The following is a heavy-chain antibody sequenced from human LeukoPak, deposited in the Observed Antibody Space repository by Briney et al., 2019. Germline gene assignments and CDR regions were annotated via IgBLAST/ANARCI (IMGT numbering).Heavy chain of an antibody. CDR1: GGSISSSNYY. D-gene: IGHD3-9*01. J-gene: IGHJ4*02. CDR2: IYYSGST. Sequence: KPSETLSLTCTVSGGSISSSNYYWSWIRQPPGKGLEWIGYIYYSGSTNYNPSLKSRVTISVDTSKNQFSLKLSSVTAADTAVYYYARWVDYDILTGYRPFDYWGQGTLVTVSS. CDR3: ARWVDYDILTGYRPFDY. V-gene: IGHV4-61*01.